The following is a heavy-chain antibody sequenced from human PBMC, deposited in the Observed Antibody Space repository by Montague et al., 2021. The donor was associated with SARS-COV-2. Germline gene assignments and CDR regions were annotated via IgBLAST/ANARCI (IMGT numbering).Heavy chain of an antibody. Sequence: SETLSLTCTVSGDSVSRGSSYWSWLRQPPGKGLEWIGYIYYTGSRKYNSSLKSRLTISVDTSKNQFSLKLSSVTAADTAVYYCARHARGEGYTSWFDSWGQGTLVTVSS. CDR3: ARHARGEGYTSWFDS. V-gene: IGHV4-61*01. D-gene: IGHD5-24*01. CDR1: GDSVSRGSSY. J-gene: IGHJ5*01. CDR2: IYYTGSR.